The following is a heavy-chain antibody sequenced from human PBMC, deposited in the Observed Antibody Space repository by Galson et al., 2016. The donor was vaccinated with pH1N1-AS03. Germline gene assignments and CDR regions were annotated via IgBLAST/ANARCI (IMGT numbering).Heavy chain of an antibody. CDR3: AREAISSGQYAEFDYYYGMDV. V-gene: IGHV4-39*07. J-gene: IGHJ6*02. CDR1: GDSVSSRFYY. D-gene: IGHD6-19*01. Sequence: ETLSLTCTVSGDSVSSRFYYWDWIRQSPGKGLEWIGSIYHSENTYYNPSLKSRVTISLDESKNQFSLRLTSVTAADTAVYYCAREAISSGQYAEFDYYYGMDVWGQGTTVTVAS. CDR2: IYHSENT.